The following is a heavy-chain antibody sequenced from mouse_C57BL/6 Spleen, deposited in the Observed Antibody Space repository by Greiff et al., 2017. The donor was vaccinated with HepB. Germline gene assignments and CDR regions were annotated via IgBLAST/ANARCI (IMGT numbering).Heavy chain of an antibody. CDR1: GYTFTDYE. V-gene: IGHV1-15*01. D-gene: IGHD3-2*02. CDR2: IDPETGGT. J-gene: IGHJ2*01. Sequence: VQLQQSGAELVRPGASVTLTCKASGYTFTDYEMHWVKQTPVHGLEWIGAIDPETGGTAYNQKFKGKAILTADKSSSTAYMELRSLTSEDSAVYYCTRRQLRLPLDYWGQGTTLTVSS. CDR3: TRRQLRLPLDY.